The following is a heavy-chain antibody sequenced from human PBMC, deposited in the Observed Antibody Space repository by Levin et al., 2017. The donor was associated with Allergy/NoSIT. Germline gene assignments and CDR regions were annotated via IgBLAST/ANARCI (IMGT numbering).Heavy chain of an antibody. CDR2: ISAYNGNT. J-gene: IGHJ3*02. CDR1: GYTFTSYG. CDR3: ARDFSTTGAFDI. Sequence: AGGSLRLSCKASGYTFTSYGISWVRQAPGQGLEWMGWISAYNGNTNYAQKLQGRVTMTTDTSTSTAYMELRSLRSDDTAVYYCARDFSTTGAFDIWGQGTMVTVSS. D-gene: IGHD3/OR15-3a*01. V-gene: IGHV1-18*01.